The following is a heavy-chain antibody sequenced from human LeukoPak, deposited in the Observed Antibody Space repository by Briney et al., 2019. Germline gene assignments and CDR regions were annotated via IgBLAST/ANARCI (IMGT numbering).Heavy chain of an antibody. J-gene: IGHJ4*02. V-gene: IGHV3-7*01. CDR1: GFTVSSYW. D-gene: IGHD5-18*01. CDR2: IKQDGSEK. CDR3: ARDSRGYSYAYGSY. Sequence: AGGSLRLSCAASGFTVSSYWMSWVRQAPGKVLEWVANIKQDGSEKYYVDSVKGRFTISRDNAKNSLYLQMNSLRAEATAVYYCARDSRGYSYAYGSYWGQGTLVTVSS.